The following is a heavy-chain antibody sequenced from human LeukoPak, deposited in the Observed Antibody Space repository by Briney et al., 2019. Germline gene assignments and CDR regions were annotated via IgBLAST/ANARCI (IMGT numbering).Heavy chain of an antibody. D-gene: IGHD1-26*01. J-gene: IGHJ4*02. CDR3: ARDRMGSTSSYYFDF. CDR2: ISPYNGDT. V-gene: IGHV1-18*04. CDR1: GHTFTGYY. Sequence: ASVKVSCKASGHTFTGYYMHWVRQAPGQGLEWMGWISPYNGDTNYAQNLQDRVTMATDTSTNTAYLELRSLRSDDTAVYYCARDRMGSTSSYYFDFWGQGSLVTVSS.